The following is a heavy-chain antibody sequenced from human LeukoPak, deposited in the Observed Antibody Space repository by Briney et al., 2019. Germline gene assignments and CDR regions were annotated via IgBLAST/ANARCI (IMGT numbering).Heavy chain of an antibody. CDR3: ARLPNVYYYMDV. Sequence: SETLSLTCAVYGGSFSGYYWSWIRQPPGKGLEWIGEINHSGSTNYNPSLKSRVTISVDTSKNQFSLKLSSVTAADTAVYYCARLPNVYYYMDVWGKGTTVTVSS. J-gene: IGHJ6*03. D-gene: IGHD1-1*01. V-gene: IGHV4-34*01. CDR2: INHSGST. CDR1: GGSFSGYY.